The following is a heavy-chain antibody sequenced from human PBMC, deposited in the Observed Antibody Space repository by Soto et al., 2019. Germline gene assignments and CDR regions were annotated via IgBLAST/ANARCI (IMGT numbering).Heavy chain of an antibody. D-gene: IGHD1-26*01. CDR1: GFSFEDYM. J-gene: IGHJ4*02. CDR2: ISWDGDTT. Sequence: GGSLRLSCVASGFSFEDYMMNCVRQVPGKGLEWLSLISWDGDTTYYADSVAGRFTISRDNSKNSLYLQMNSLRTEDTAFYYCAKGGRSGRSDHWGQGNRVTVSS. V-gene: IGHV3-43*01. CDR3: AKGGRSGRSDH.